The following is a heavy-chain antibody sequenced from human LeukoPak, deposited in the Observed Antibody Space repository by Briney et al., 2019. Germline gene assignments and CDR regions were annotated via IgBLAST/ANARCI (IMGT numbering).Heavy chain of an antibody. J-gene: IGHJ6*02. CDR3: AKALYSSSWYYYYGMDV. CDR1: GFTFSSYG. CDR2: ISYDGSNK. D-gene: IGHD6-13*01. V-gene: IGHV3-30*18. Sequence: GRSLRLSCAASGFTFSSYGMHWVRQAPGKGLEWVAVISYDGSNKYYADSVKGRFTISTDNSKNTLYLQMNSLRAEDTAVYYCAKALYSSSWYYYYGMDVWGQGTTVTVSS.